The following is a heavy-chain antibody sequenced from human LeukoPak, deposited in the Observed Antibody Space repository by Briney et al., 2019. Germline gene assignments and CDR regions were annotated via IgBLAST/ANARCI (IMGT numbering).Heavy chain of an antibody. J-gene: IGHJ6*03. CDR3: ARHKDYYYSYMDV. V-gene: IGHV4-39*01. CDR1: GDSISTSSYY. Sequence: SETLSLTCSVSGDSISTSSYYWSWIRQPPGKGLGWIGTIYYSGSTYYNPSLTSRVTISVDTSKNQFSLKLSSVTAADTAVYYCARHKDYYYSYMDVWGKGTTVTISS. CDR2: IYYSGST.